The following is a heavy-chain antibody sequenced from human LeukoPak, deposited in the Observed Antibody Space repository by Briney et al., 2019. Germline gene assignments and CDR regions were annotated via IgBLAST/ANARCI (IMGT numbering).Heavy chain of an antibody. V-gene: IGHV3-23*01. Sequence: GGSLRLSCAASGFTFSSYAMSWVRQAPGKGLEWVSAIRGSGGSTYYADSVKGRFTISRDNSKNTLYLQMNSLRAEDTAVYYCAKDQSIVGATYRFDPWGQGTLVTVSS. CDR2: IRGSGGST. D-gene: IGHD1-26*01. J-gene: IGHJ5*02. CDR1: GFTFSSYA. CDR3: AKDQSIVGATYRFDP.